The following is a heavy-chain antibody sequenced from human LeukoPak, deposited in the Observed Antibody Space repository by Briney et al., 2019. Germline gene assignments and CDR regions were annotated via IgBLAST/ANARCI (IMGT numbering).Heavy chain of an antibody. Sequence: ASVKVSCKSSGYTFTGNYMHWVRQAPGQWLEWMGWINPNSGDTKYAQNFQGRVTMTRDTSITTTYMELSSLRSDDTAVYYCVRDRHTVAVAATLDYWGQGTLVIASS. J-gene: IGHJ4*02. CDR3: VRDRHTVAVAATLDY. CDR1: GYTFTGNY. V-gene: IGHV1-2*02. D-gene: IGHD6-19*01. CDR2: INPNSGDT.